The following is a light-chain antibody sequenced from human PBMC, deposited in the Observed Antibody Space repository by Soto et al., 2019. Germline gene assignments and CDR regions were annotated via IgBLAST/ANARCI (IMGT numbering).Light chain of an antibody. Sequence: EIVLTQSPGTLSLSPGERATLSCRASQSVRSSYLAWYQHKPGQAPRLLIYGASSTATGIPDRFSGSGSETDFTLTINRLEPEDFALYFCQQYGSSPWTFGQGTKVDIK. CDR1: QSVRSSY. J-gene: IGKJ1*01. CDR2: GAS. CDR3: QQYGSSPWT. V-gene: IGKV3-20*01.